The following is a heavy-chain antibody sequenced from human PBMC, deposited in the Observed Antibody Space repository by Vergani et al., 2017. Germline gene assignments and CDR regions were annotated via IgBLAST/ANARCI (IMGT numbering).Heavy chain of an antibody. J-gene: IGHJ4*02. Sequence: QVQLVQSGAEVKKPGSSVKVSCKASGGTFSSYTISWVRQAPGQGLEWMVRIIPILGIANYAQKFQGRVTITADKSTSTAYMELSSLRSEDTAVYYCARVKTYYYDSSGYPIFDYWGQGTLVTVSS. CDR2: IIPILGIA. D-gene: IGHD3-22*01. CDR3: ARVKTYYYDSSGYPIFDY. CDR1: GGTFSSYT. V-gene: IGHV1-69*02.